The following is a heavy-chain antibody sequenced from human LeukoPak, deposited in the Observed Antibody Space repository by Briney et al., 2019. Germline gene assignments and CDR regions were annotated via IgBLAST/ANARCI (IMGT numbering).Heavy chain of an antibody. CDR2: ISGRDGST. V-gene: IGHV3-23*01. Sequence: GSLRLSCAASGFSFSSYAMSWVRQAPGKGLEWVSNISGRDGSTYYADSVKGRFTISRDNSKNTLYLQMNSLRAEDTAVYYCAKSYYYDSSGYFSAFDYWGQGTLVTVSS. CDR3: AKSYYYDSSGYFSAFDY. J-gene: IGHJ4*02. D-gene: IGHD3-22*01. CDR1: GFSFSSYA.